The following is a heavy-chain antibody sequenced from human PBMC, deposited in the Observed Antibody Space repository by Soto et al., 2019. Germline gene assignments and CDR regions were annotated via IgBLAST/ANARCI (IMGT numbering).Heavy chain of an antibody. CDR3: ARDLVAVAGEHYYYYGMDV. CDR1: GGSVSSGGYY. D-gene: IGHD6-19*01. V-gene: IGHV4-61*08. Sequence: QTLSLTCTGSGGSVSSGGYYWSWIRQPTGKGLEWIGYIYYSGSTSYNPPLKSRVTISVDTSKNQFSLELSSVTAADTAVYYCARDLVAVAGEHYYYYGMDVWGQGTTVT. CDR2: IYYSGST. J-gene: IGHJ6*02.